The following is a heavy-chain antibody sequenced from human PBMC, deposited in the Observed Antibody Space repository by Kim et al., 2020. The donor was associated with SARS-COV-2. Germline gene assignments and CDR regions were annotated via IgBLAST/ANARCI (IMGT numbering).Heavy chain of an antibody. J-gene: IGHJ4*02. D-gene: IGHD6-13*01. V-gene: IGHV4-39*01. CDR3: ARQQLVWGSFDY. Sequence: YYHPSLKGRFTISVDTPKNQFSLKLSSVTAADTAVYYCARQQLVWGSFDYWGQGTLVTVSS.